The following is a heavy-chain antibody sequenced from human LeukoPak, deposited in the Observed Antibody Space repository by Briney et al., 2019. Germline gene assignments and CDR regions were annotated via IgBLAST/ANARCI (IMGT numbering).Heavy chain of an antibody. CDR2: ISYDGGNK. CDR1: GFTFSSYG. D-gene: IGHD4-17*01. J-gene: IGHJ2*01. Sequence: GGSLRLSCAASGFTFSSYGMHWVRQAPGKGLEWVAVISYDGGNKYYADSVKGRFTISRDNSKNTLYLQMNSLRAEDTAVYYCAKDRVTTFRYFDLWGRGTLVTVSS. CDR3: AKDRVTTFRYFDL. V-gene: IGHV3-30*18.